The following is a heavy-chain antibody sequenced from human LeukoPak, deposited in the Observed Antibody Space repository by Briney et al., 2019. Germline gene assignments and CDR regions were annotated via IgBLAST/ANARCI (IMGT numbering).Heavy chain of an antibody. CDR2: IYYSGST. J-gene: IGHJ4*02. V-gene: IGHV4-39*01. CDR1: GGSIRSSSYY. CDR3: ARSINGGIAARPGVFDY. D-gene: IGHD6-6*01. Sequence: SETLSLTCTVSGGSIRSSSYYWGWIRQPPGKGLEWIGTIYYSGSTYYNPSLKSRVTISVDTSKNQFSLKLSSVTAADTAVYYCARSINGGIAARPGVFDYWGQGTLVTVSS.